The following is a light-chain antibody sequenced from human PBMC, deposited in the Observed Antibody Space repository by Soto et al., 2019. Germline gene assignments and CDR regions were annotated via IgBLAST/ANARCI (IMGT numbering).Light chain of an antibody. CDR3: MQGTPWPWR. Sequence: DVVMTQSPLSLPVTLGQPASISCRSSQGLVYSDGNTYLNWFQQRPGQSPSSLISQVSKRDSGVPDRYTGSGSGTDLTMQISGVEADDVGVCYCMQGTPWPWRFGEGTRVEIE. V-gene: IGKV2-30*01. CDR2: QVS. J-gene: IGKJ1*01. CDR1: QGLVYSDGNTY.